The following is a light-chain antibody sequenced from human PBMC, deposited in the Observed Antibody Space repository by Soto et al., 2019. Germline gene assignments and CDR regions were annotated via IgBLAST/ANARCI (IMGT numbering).Light chain of an antibody. CDR3: QQSYRTPRT. J-gene: IGKJ1*01. CDR1: QSISSY. V-gene: IGKV1-39*01. Sequence: DIQMTQSPSSLFASVADRVTITCRASQSISSYLNWYQQKSEKAPKLLIYAASGLQGGVPSRFSGSGSGRDFTLTISSLQPEDSATYYCQQSYRTPRTFGQGTKVDIK. CDR2: AAS.